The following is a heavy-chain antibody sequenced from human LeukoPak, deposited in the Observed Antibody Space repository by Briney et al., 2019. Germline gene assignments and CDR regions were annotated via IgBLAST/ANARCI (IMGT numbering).Heavy chain of an antibody. CDR2: LYYSGST. J-gene: IGHJ4*02. D-gene: IGHD2-2*01. CDR1: GDSISSSSYY. Sequence: SQTLSLTCTVSGDSISSSSYYWGWIRQPPGKGLESIGSLYYSGSTYYNPSLKSRVTISGDTSKNHFSLKLSSVTAADTAVYFCAKYWFSYCSGTSCSPHWGQGTLVTVSS. CDR3: AKYWFSYCSGTSCSPH. V-gene: IGHV4-39*07.